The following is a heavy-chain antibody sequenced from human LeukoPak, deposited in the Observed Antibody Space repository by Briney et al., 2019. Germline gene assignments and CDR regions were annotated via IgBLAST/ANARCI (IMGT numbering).Heavy chain of an antibody. J-gene: IGHJ4*02. D-gene: IGHD3-3*01. CDR3: ASSPRSVLLDY. V-gene: IGHV3-30-3*01. CDR2: ISYDGSNK. Sequence: GGSLRLSCAASGFTFSSYAMHWVRQAPGKGLEWVAVISYDGSNKYYADSVKGRFTISRDNSKNTLYLQMNSLRAEDTAVYYCASSPRSVLLDYWGQGTLVTVSS. CDR1: GFTFSSYA.